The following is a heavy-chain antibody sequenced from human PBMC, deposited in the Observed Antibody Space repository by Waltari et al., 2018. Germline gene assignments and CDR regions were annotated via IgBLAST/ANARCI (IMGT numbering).Heavy chain of an antibody. Sequence: QVQLVQSGAEGKKPGASVKVSCKASGYTFTDYHMHWVRQAPGLGLEWMGRINPTRCGTTYAQELQGRVTMTRDTSIRTAYMELSMLRSDDTAVYYCARVDDYSIIIFDYWGQGTLVTVSS. CDR3: ARVDDYSIIIFDY. J-gene: IGHJ4*02. D-gene: IGHD4-4*01. CDR1: GYTFTDYH. V-gene: IGHV1-2*06. CDR2: INPTRCGT.